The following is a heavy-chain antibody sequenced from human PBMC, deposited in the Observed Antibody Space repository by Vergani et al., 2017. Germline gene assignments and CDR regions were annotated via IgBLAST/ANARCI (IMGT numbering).Heavy chain of an antibody. J-gene: IGHJ3*02. V-gene: IGHV1-3*01. CDR1: GYTFTSYA. Sequence: QVQLVQSGAEVKKPGASVKVSCKASGYTFTSYAMHWVRQAPGQRLEWMGWINAGNGNTKYSQKFQGRVTITRDTSASTAYMELSSLRSEDTAVYYCARGLHLYCSSTSCYVRGAFDIWGQGTMVTVSS. CDR3: ARGLHLYCSSTSCYVRGAFDI. D-gene: IGHD2-2*01. CDR2: INAGNGNT.